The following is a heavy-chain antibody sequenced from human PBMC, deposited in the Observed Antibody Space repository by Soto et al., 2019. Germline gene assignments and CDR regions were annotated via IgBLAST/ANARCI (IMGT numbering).Heavy chain of an antibody. D-gene: IGHD1-1*01. J-gene: IGHJ6*02. V-gene: IGHV3-30*03. CDR3: ARDRRVRGMDV. CDR1: GFNFRAYG. CDR2: ITSNTNNR. Sequence: PGGSLRLSCVVSGFNFRAYGMHWARQAPGRGLEWVAFITSNTNNRNYADSVKGRFTISRDNAKNSLYLQMNSLRDEDTAVYYCARDRRVRGMDVWGQGTTVTVSS.